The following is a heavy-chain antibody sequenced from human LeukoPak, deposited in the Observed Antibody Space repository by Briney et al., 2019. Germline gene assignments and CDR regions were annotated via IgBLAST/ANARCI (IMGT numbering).Heavy chain of an antibody. CDR3: ARHHGPYYYDSRLFDP. CDR1: GGSISSSSYY. J-gene: IGHJ5*02. Sequence: SETLSLTCTVSGGSISSSSYYWGWIRQPPGKGLEWIGSIYYSGRTYYNPSLKSRVTISVDTSKNQFSLKLSSVTAADTAVYYGARHHGPYYYDSRLFDPWGQGTLVTVSS. D-gene: IGHD3-22*01. CDR2: IYYSGRT. V-gene: IGHV4-39*01.